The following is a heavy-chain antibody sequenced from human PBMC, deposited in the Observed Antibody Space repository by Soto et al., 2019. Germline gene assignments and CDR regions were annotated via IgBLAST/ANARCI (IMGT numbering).Heavy chain of an antibody. CDR1: GGSISSSSYY. CDR2: IYSGST. Sequence: QLQLQESGPGLVKPSETLSLTCTVSGGSISSSSYYWGWIRHPPGKGLEWIGSIYSGSTYYNPSLKSRVTITVDTSKNQFSLKLSSVTAADTDVYYCARHTPAISISDHWGQGTLVTVSS. V-gene: IGHV4-39*01. CDR3: ARHTPAISISDH. D-gene: IGHD2-15*01. J-gene: IGHJ4*02.